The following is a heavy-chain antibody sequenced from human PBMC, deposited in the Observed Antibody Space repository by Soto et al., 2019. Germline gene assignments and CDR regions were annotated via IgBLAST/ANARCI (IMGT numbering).Heavy chain of an antibody. CDR2: IIPIFGTS. J-gene: IGHJ6*02. D-gene: IGHD2-21*01. CDR1: GGTLINYA. Sequence: QVQLVQSGAEVKKPGSSVKVSCTAAGGTLINYAISWVRQAPGQGLEWMGGIIPIFGTSNYAQKFQGRVTITADKSTSTAYMELSSLTSEDTAIYCCARDSVRRNEHGIAWTDSHSGFDGWGQGTTVAVSS. CDR3: ARDSVRRNEHGIAWTDSHSGFDG. V-gene: IGHV1-69*06.